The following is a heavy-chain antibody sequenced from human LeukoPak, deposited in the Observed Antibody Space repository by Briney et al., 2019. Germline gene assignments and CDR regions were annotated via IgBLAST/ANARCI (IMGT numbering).Heavy chain of an antibody. Sequence: SETLSLTCAVYGGSFSGYYWSWIRQPPGKGLEWIGEINHSGSTNYNPSLKSRVTISVDTSKNQFSLKLSSVTAADTAVYYCARGVLSLRYYYYDMDVWGKETTVTVSS. CDR1: GGSFSGYY. J-gene: IGHJ6*03. V-gene: IGHV4-34*01. D-gene: IGHD2/OR15-2a*01. CDR3: ARGVLSLRYYYYDMDV. CDR2: INHSGST.